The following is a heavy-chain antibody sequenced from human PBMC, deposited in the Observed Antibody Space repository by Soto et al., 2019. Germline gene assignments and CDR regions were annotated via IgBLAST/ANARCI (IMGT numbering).Heavy chain of an antibody. CDR2: VHYSGST. V-gene: IGHV4-31*03. D-gene: IGHD3-3*01. CDR3: ARDRGHYDFSTGYAYYYYGMDV. J-gene: IGHJ6*02. Sequence: QVHLQESGPGLVKPSQTLTLTCTVSGGSINTGGYYWRWIRQHPGKGLEWIGYVHYSGSTYYNPSLKSRVTLSADTSKNQFSLELTSVTAADTAVYYCARDRGHYDFSTGYAYYYYGMDVWGQGTTVTVSS. CDR1: GGSINTGGYY.